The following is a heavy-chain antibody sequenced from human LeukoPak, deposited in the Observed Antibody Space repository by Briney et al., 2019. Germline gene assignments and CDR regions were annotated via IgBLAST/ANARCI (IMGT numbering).Heavy chain of an antibody. D-gene: IGHD3-10*01. Sequence: PSETLSLTCTVSGGSISGYYWTWIRQPPGKGLEWIGYNPSLKSRVTISLDTSKNQLSLKLSSVTAADTAVYYCARRSYGSASPLRMDVWGQGTTVTVSS. V-gene: IGHV4-59*08. CDR3: ARRSYGSASPLRMDV. CDR1: GGSISGYY. J-gene: IGHJ6*02.